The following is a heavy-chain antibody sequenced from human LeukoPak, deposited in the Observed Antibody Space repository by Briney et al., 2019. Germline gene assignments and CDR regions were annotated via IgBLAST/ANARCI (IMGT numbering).Heavy chain of an antibody. CDR1: GGSISSGGYY. Sequence: SETLSLTCTVSGGSISSGGYYWSWIRQHPGKGLEWIGYIYYSASTYYNPSLKSRFTISVDTSKNKLSLKLSSVTAADTAVYYCARGYGDYGDDAFDIWGQGTMVTVSS. D-gene: IGHD4-17*01. CDR3: ARGYGDYGDDAFDI. CDR2: IYYSAST. J-gene: IGHJ3*02. V-gene: IGHV4-31*03.